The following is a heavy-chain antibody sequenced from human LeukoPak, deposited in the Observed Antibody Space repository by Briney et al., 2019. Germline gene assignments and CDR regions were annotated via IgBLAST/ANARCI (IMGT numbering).Heavy chain of an antibody. Sequence: PSETLSLTCTVSGGSISSYYWSWIRQPPGKGLEWIGYIYYSGSTNYNPSLKSRVTISVDTSKNQFSLKLSSVTVADTAVYYCARHESGSYYYFDYWGQGTLVTVSS. J-gene: IGHJ4*02. D-gene: IGHD1-26*01. V-gene: IGHV4-59*08. CDR3: ARHESGSYYYFDY. CDR1: GGSISSYY. CDR2: IYYSGST.